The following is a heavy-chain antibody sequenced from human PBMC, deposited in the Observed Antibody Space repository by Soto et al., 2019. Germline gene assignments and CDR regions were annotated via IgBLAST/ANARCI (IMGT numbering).Heavy chain of an antibody. Sequence: GGSLRLSCAASGFTFSKYSMSWVLQAPGKGLEWVSSISDTGGITSYADSVKGRFTISRDNSKNTLYLQMNSLTAEDTAVFYCAKRDAYPFAYWGQGTLVTVSS. CDR3: AKRDAYPFAY. V-gene: IGHV3-23*01. J-gene: IGHJ4*02. CDR1: GFTFSKYS. CDR2: ISDTGGIT. D-gene: IGHD2-2*01.